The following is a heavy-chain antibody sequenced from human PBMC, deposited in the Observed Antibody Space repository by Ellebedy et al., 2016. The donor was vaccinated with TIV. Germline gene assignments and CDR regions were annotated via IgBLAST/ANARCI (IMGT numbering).Heavy chain of an antibody. J-gene: IGHJ6*03. V-gene: IGHV3-30*18. CDR1: GFIFSRYA. D-gene: IGHD3-3*01. CDR2: LSYDGSNK. Sequence: GGSLRLXCTGSGFIFSRYAMHWVRQPPGKGLEWMAVLSYDGSNKYYAESVKGRFTISRDNSKNTLYLHMNSLTSEDSALYHCAKGDDFWRGFRSSDYYYMDVWGTGTTVTVSS. CDR3: AKGDDFWRGFRSSDYYYMDV.